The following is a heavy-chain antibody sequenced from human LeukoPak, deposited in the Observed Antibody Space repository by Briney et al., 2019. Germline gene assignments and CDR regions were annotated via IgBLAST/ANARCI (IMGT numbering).Heavy chain of an antibody. Sequence: ASVKVSCKASGYTFTSYYMHWVRQAPGQGLEWMGIINPSGGSTSYAQKFQGRVTMTRDMSTSTVYMELSSLRSEDTAVYYCARDISQYYYYMDVWGKGTTVTVSS. CDR1: GYTFTSYY. J-gene: IGHJ6*03. D-gene: IGHD3-3*02. CDR2: INPSGGST. CDR3: ARDISQYYYYMDV. V-gene: IGHV1-46*01.